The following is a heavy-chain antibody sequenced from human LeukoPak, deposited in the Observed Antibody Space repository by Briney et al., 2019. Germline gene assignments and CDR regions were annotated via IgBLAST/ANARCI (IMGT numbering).Heavy chain of an antibody. Sequence: SETLSLICTVSGGSLSSGSYYWSWIRQPAGKGLEWIGRFYTSGSTNYNPSLKSRVTISVDTSKPQFSLKLSSVPAAHTAVYYCARVSEYSSASGFDYWGEGTLVTVSS. CDR3: ARVSEYSSASGFDY. J-gene: IGHJ4*02. CDR1: GGSLSSGSYY. CDR2: FYTSGST. D-gene: IGHD6-6*01. V-gene: IGHV4-61*02.